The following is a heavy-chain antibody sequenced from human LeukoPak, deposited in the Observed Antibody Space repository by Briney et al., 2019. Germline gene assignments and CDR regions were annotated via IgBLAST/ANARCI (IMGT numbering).Heavy chain of an antibody. D-gene: IGHD4-17*01. CDR1: GGSISSHY. J-gene: IGHJ4*02. CDR2: IYHSGFT. V-gene: IGHV4-59*08. CDR3: ARSTSYGDYPYYFDY. Sequence: SETLSLTCSVSGGSISSHYWSWIRQPPGKGLELIGFIYHSGFTKYSPSLKSRVTISIDTSKNQFSLKLTSVTAADTAVYYCARSTSYGDYPYYFDYWGQGTLVTVSS.